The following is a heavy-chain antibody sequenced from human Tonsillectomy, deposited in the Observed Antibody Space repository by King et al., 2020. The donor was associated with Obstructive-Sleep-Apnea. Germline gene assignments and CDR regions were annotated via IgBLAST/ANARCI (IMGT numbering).Heavy chain of an antibody. V-gene: IGHV3-9*01. J-gene: IGHJ4*02. CDR2: ISWNSGSI. CDR1: GFTFDDYA. CDR3: ATLRGIPTGDY. Sequence: EVQLVESGGGLVQPGRSLRLSCAASGFTFDDYAMHWVRQAPGKGLEWVSGISWNSGSIVYADSVKGRFTIARDNAKNSLYLQMNSLRAEDTALYYCATLRGIPTGDYWGQGTLVTVSS. D-gene: IGHD1-14*01.